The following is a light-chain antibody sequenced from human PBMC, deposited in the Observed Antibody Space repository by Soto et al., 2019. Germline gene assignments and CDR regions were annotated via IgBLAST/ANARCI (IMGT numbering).Light chain of an antibody. CDR2: EVS. J-gene: IGLJ3*02. CDR1: TSDVGGYNY. V-gene: IGLV2-14*01. Sequence: QSALTQPASVSGSPGQSITISCTGTTSDVGGYNYVSWFQQYPGKAPKLKIYEVSNRPSGVSNRFSGSKSGNTASLTISDLQAEDEADYYCTSYTSNSTWVFGGGTQLTVL. CDR3: TSYTSNSTWV.